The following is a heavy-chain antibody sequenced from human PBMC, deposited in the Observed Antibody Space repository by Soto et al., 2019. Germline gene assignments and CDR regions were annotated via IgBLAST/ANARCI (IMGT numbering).Heavy chain of an antibody. J-gene: IGHJ5*02. D-gene: IGHD6-13*01. Sequence: SQTLSLTCAISGDSVSSNSAAWNWIRQSPSRGLEWLGRTYYRSKWYNDYAVSVKSRITINPDTSKNQFSLQLNSVTPDDTAVYLCGQGGIAAAGTLSWFDPWGQGTLVTVSS. CDR1: GDSVSSNSAA. V-gene: IGHV6-1*01. CDR2: TYYRSKWYN. CDR3: GQGGIAAAGTLSWFDP.